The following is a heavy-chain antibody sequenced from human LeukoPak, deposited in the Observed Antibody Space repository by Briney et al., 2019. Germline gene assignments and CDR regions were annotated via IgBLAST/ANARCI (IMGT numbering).Heavy chain of an antibody. CDR1: GYTFTSYG. CDR2: ISAYNGNT. Sequence: GASVKVSCKASGYTFTSYGISWVRQAPGQGLEWMGWISAYNGNTNYAQKLQGRVTMTTDTSTSTAYMELRSLRSDDTAVYYCARDLSDSSGYYYVDAFDIWGQGTMVTVSS. D-gene: IGHD3-22*01. CDR3: ARDLSDSSGYYYVDAFDI. J-gene: IGHJ3*02. V-gene: IGHV1-18*01.